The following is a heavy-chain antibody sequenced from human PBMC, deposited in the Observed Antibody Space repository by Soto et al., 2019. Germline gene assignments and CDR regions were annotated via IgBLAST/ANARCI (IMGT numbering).Heavy chain of an antibody. D-gene: IGHD2-15*01. Sequence: EVQLLESGGGLVQPGGSLRLSCAASGFTFSSFAMSWVRQAPGKGLEWVSAISTSGATTYYADSVKGRFTISRDNSKNTLYLRMNTLTADDTAVYYCAKDPMVRDCSGGTCYFDYWGQGTLVTVSS. CDR3: AKDPMVRDCSGGTCYFDY. V-gene: IGHV3-23*01. CDR2: ISTSGATT. CDR1: GFTFSSFA. J-gene: IGHJ4*02.